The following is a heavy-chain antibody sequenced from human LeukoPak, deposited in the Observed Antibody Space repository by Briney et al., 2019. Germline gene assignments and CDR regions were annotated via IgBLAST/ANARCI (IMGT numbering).Heavy chain of an antibody. V-gene: IGHV3-30*04. CDR3: ARDYDSSGYYYLFDAFDI. D-gene: IGHD3-22*01. CDR2: ISYDGSNK. J-gene: IGHJ3*02. CDR1: GFTFSSYA. Sequence: GGSLRLSCAASGFTFSSYAVHWVRQAPGKGLEWVAVISYDGSNKYYADSVKGRFTISRDNSKNTLYLQMNSLRAEDTAVYYCARDYDSSGYYYLFDAFDIWGQGTMVTVSS.